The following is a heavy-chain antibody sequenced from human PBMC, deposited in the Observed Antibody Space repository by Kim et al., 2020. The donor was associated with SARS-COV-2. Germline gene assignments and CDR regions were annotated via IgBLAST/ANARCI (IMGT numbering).Heavy chain of an antibody. CDR1: GGSISSSSYY. CDR2: IYYSGST. V-gene: IGHV4-39*01. J-gene: IGHJ4*02. CDR3: AGYSSGWLLQGAY. D-gene: IGHD6-19*01. Sequence: SETLSLTCTVSGGSISSSSYYWGWIRQPPGKGLEWIGSIYYSGSTYYNPSLKSRVTISVDTSKNQFSLKLSSVTAADTAVYYCAGYSSGWLLQGAYWGQGTLVTVSS.